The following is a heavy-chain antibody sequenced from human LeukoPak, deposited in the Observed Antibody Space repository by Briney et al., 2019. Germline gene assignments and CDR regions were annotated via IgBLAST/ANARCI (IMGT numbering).Heavy chain of an antibody. CDR2: ISSSGSII. V-gene: IGHV3-48*03. J-gene: IGHJ4*02. CDR3: ARDLGMTDGDYVSYFDY. D-gene: IGHD4-17*01. Sequence: GGSLRLSCAASGFTFSRYELNWVRQAPGKGLEWVSYISSSGSIIYYADSVKGRFTISRDNAKNSLYLQMNSLRAEDTALYYCARDLGMTDGDYVSYFDYWGQGTLVTVSS. CDR1: GFTFSRYE.